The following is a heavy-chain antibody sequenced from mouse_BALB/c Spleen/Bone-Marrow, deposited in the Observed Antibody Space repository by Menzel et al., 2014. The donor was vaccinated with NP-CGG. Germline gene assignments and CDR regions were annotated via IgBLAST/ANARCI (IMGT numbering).Heavy chain of an antibody. D-gene: IGHD2-4*01. CDR3: ARDTVITTHWYFDV. CDR1: GFTFTDYY. CDR2: IRNKANGYTT. V-gene: IGHV7-3*02. Sequence: EVKLVESGGGLGQPGGSLRLSCATSGFTFTDYYMSWVRQPPGKALEWLGFIRNKANGYTTEYSASVKGRFTISRDNSQSILYLQMNTLRAEDSATYYCARDTVITTHWYFDVRGAGTTVTVSS. J-gene: IGHJ1*01.